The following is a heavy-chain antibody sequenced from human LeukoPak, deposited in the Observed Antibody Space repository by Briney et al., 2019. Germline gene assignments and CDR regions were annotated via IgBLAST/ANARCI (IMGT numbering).Heavy chain of an antibody. CDR1: GGSISSGGYY. Sequence: PSETLSLTCTVSGGSISSGGYYWSWIRQHPGKGLEWIGYIYYSGSTYYNPSLKSRVTISVDTSKNQFSLKLSSVTAADTAVYYCARVFWGYCSSTSCLGGYYYYYYMDVWGKGTTVTVSS. V-gene: IGHV4-31*03. CDR3: ARVFWGYCSSTSCLGGYYYYYYMDV. J-gene: IGHJ6*03. CDR2: IYYSGST. D-gene: IGHD2-2*01.